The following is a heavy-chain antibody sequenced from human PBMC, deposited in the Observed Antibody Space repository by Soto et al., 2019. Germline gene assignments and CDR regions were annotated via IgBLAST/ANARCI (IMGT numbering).Heavy chain of an antibody. V-gene: IGHV2-26*01. CDR3: ARRLYAGGYYDS. Sequence: SGPTLVNPTETLTLTCTVSGFSLSNARMGVSWIRQPPGKALEWLAHIFSNDEKSYSTSLKSRLIISKDTSKSQVVLTMTNMDPVDTATYYCARRLYAGGYYDSWGQGTLVTVSS. CDR2: IFSNDEK. D-gene: IGHD3-22*01. J-gene: IGHJ4*02. CDR1: GFSLSNARMG.